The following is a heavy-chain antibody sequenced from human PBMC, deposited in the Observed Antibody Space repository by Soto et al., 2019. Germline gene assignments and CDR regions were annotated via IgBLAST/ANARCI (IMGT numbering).Heavy chain of an antibody. CDR1: VYTFTSYG. V-gene: IGHV1-18*01. Sequence: ASVKVSCKASVYTFTSYGISWVRQAPGQGLEWMGWISAYNGNTNYAQKLQGRVTMTTDTSTSTAYMELRSLRSDDTAVYYCARDQEISFIAAAGTSGYWGQGALVTVSS. D-gene: IGHD6-13*01. CDR2: ISAYNGNT. CDR3: ARDQEISFIAAAGTSGY. J-gene: IGHJ4*02.